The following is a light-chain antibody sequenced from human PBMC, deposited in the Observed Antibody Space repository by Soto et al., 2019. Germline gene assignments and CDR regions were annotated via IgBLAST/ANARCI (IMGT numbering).Light chain of an antibody. J-gene: IGKJ4*01. CDR1: QGIGTS. CDR2: GAS. Sequence: QMTQSPSSLSAYVGDRVTITCRASQGIGTSLVWYQQKPGKAPRLLIHGASTLQSGVPSRFSGSGSGTDFTLIISSLQPEDVATYYCQKYNAAPLSFGGGTKVEIK. CDR3: QKYNAAPLS. V-gene: IGKV1-27*01.